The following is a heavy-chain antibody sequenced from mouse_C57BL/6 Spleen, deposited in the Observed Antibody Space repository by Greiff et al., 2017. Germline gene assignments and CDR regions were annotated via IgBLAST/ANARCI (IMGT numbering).Heavy chain of an antibody. CDR3: ARGELLFDY. CDR2: ISYDGSN. CDR1: GYSITSCYY. J-gene: IGHJ2*01. Sequence: EVKLVEPGPGLVKPSPSLSLSCSVTGYSITSCYYWNWIRQFPGNKLEWMGYISYDGSNNYNPSIKNRISLTRDTSKNQFFLKLNSVTTEDTATYYCARGELLFDYWGQGTTLTVSS. V-gene: IGHV3-6*01.